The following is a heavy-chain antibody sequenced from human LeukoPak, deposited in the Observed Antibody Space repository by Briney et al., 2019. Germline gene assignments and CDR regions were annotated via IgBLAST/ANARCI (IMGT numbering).Heavy chain of an antibody. Sequence: SETLSLTCTVSGGSISSYYWSWIRQPPGKGLEWIGYIYYSGSTNYNPSLKSRVTISVDTSKNQFPLKLSSVTAADTAVYYCASGIAVAGRFDLWGRGTLVTVSS. D-gene: IGHD6-19*01. V-gene: IGHV4-59*01. CDR2: IYYSGST. CDR1: GGSISSYY. J-gene: IGHJ2*01. CDR3: ASGIAVAGRFDL.